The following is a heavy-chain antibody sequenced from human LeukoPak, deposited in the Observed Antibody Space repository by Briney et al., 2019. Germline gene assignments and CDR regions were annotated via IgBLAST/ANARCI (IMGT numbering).Heavy chain of an antibody. Sequence: GGSLRLSCAASGFTFSSYWMSWVRQAPGKGLEWVANIKQDGSEKYYVDSVKGRFTISRDNAKNSLYLQMNRLRAEDTAVYYCARDSSGSYSQGFDYWGQGTLVTVSS. CDR1: GFTFSSYW. CDR3: ARDSSGSYSQGFDY. V-gene: IGHV3-7*01. J-gene: IGHJ4*02. D-gene: IGHD3-10*01. CDR2: IKQDGSEK.